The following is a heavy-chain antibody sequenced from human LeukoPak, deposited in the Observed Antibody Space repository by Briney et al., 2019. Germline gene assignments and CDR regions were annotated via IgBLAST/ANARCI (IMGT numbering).Heavy chain of an antibody. J-gene: IGHJ4*02. CDR2: MSYDGSNE. D-gene: IGHD2-8*01. Sequence: GRSLILSCTASGFSFSQYAMHWVRQAPGKGLEWVAVMSYDGSNEFYADSVKGRFTISRDNSRNTLYLQMNSLRAEDTAVYYCAREKYAGYYFDCWGQGALVTVSS. CDR1: GFSFSQYA. CDR3: AREKYAGYYFDC. V-gene: IGHV3-30-3*01.